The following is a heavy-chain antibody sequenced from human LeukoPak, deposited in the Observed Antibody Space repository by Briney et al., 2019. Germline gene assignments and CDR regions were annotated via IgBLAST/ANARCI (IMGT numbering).Heavy chain of an antibody. CDR1: GFTFSKYA. V-gene: IGHV3-7*05. Sequence: GGSLRLSCAASGFTFSKYAFHWVRQAPGKGLEWVAKIKQDGSGKYYVDSVKGRFTISRDNAENSLYLQMNSLRVEDTAVYYCARSDFWSGYHRGYFDYWGQGTLVTVSS. J-gene: IGHJ4*02. CDR3: ARSDFWSGYHRGYFDY. D-gene: IGHD3-3*01. CDR2: IKQDGSGK.